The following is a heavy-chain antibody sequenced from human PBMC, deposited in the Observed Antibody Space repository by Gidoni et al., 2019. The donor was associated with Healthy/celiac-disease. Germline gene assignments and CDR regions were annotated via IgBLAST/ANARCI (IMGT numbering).Heavy chain of an antibody. V-gene: IGHV1-69*01. J-gene: IGHJ5*02. CDR1: GGTFSSYA. CDR2: IIPIFGTA. Sequence: QVQLVQSGAEVKKPGSSVKVSCKASGGTFSSYAISWVRQAPGQGLEWMGGIIPIFGTANYAQKFQGRVTITADESTSTAYMELSSLRSEDTAVYYCARTYSSGWYMRMSWFDPWGQGTLVTVSS. CDR3: ARTYSSGWYMRMSWFDP. D-gene: IGHD6-19*01.